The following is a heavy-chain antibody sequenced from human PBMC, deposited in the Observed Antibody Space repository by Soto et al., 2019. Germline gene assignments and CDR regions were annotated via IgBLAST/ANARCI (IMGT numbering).Heavy chain of an antibody. V-gene: IGHV4-34*01. D-gene: IGHD5-12*01. CDR1: GGSFSGYY. J-gene: IGHJ6*03. CDR2: INHSGST. Sequence: SETLSLTCAVYGGSFSGYYWSWIRQPPGKGLEWIGEINHSGSTNYNPSLKSRVTISVDTSKNQFSLKLSPVTAADTAVYYCASSRWIYYMDVWGKGTTVTVSS. CDR3: ASSRWIYYMDV.